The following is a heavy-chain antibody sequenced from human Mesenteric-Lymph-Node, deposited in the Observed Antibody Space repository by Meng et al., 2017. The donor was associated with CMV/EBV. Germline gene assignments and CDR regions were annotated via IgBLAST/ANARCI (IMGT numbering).Heavy chain of an antibody. CDR3: ARDLAPSVVRFSEWNDAFDI. V-gene: IGHV4-30-4*08. Sequence: SETLSLTCSVSGASISSGDYYWTWIRQPPGKGLEWIGYITYRGSTYQNPSLKSRLSISVDTSKSQFSLKLSSVNAADTAMYYCARDLAPSVVRFSEWNDAFDIWGQGTMVTVSS. CDR2: ITYRGST. J-gene: IGHJ3*02. CDR1: GASISSGDYY. D-gene: IGHD3-3*01.